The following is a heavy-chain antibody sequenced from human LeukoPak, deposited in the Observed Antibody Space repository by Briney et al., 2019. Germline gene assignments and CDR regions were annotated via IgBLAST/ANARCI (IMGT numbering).Heavy chain of an antibody. V-gene: IGHV4-34*01. CDR1: GGSFSGYY. CDR2: INHSGST. J-gene: IGHJ4*02. Sequence: SETLSLTCAVYGGSFSGYYWSWIRQPPGKGLEWIGEINHSGSTNYNPSLKSRVTISVDTSKNQFSLKLSSVTAADTAVYYCARDQLGIPFNFDYWGQGTLVTVSS. D-gene: IGHD7-27*01. CDR3: ARDQLGIPFNFDY.